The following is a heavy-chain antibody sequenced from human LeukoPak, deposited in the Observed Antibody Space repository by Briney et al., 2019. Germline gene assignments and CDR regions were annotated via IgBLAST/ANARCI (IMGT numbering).Heavy chain of an antibody. D-gene: IGHD2-21*01. CDR3: ARSFVGTRKRNDY. V-gene: IGHV1-8*01. CDR1: GYTFSSYD. J-gene: IGHJ4*02. Sequence: ASVRVSCKASGYTFSSYDMNWVRQATGQGLEWMGWMNPNSGNTGYAQRFQGRVTMTRSTSIRTAYMEPSSLTSDDTAVYYCARSFVGTRKRNDYWGQGTLVTVSS. CDR2: MNPNSGNT.